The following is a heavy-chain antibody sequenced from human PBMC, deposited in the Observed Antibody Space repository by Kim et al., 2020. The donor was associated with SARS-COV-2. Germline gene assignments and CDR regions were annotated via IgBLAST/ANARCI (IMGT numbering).Heavy chain of an antibody. CDR2: VSDTGDKT. CDR1: GFNFRNYA. V-gene: IGHV3-23*01. Sequence: GGSLRLSCAASGFNFRNYAMSWVRQAPGRGLEWVSSVSDTGDKTYYTDSVRGRFSISRDNSKNTVYLEMNSLRPEDTAVYFCARSYAAGVTITSFDSWGLGTLVTVSS. CDR3: ARSYAAGVTITSFDS. J-gene: IGHJ4*02. D-gene: IGHD3-10*01.